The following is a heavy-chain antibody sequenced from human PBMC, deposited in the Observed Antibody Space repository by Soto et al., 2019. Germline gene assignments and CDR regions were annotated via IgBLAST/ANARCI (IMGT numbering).Heavy chain of an antibody. Sequence: QVQLQESGPGLVKPSQTLSLTCTVSGGSISSGGYYWSWIRQHPGKGLEWIGYIYYSGSTYYNPSLKRRVTISVDTSKNQFSLKLSSVTAADTAVYYCASYCSSTSCFRSYYYYYMDVWGKGTTVTVSS. CDR1: GGSISSGGYY. J-gene: IGHJ6*03. CDR2: IYYSGST. D-gene: IGHD2-2*01. V-gene: IGHV4-31*03. CDR3: ASYCSSTSCFRSYYYYYMDV.